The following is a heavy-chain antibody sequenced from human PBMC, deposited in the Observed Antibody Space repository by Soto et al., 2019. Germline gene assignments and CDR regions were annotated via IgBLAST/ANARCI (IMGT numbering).Heavy chain of an antibody. J-gene: IGHJ4*02. CDR3: ARENYGDAFDF. CDR1: GFTVTNYE. D-gene: IGHD4-17*01. Sequence: PGGSLLLSCAASGFTVTNYEMSWVRQAPGKGLEWVSYINSGGTSIKYADSVKGRFTISRDNARNSLYLQMNSLRDEDTAVYYCARENYGDAFDFWGQGALVTVSS. CDR2: INSGGTSI. V-gene: IGHV3-48*03.